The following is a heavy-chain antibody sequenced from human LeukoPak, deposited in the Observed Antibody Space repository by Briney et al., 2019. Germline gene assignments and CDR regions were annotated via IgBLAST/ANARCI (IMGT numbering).Heavy chain of an antibody. CDR1: GGSIIRSPYY. CDR3: ARGAMADDAFDI. D-gene: IGHD5-18*01. CDR2: INYSGSS. J-gene: IGHJ3*02. V-gene: IGHV4-39*07. Sequence: SETLSLTCSVSGGSIIRSPYYWGWIRQPPGKGLEWIGSINYSGSSYNNPSLKSRVTISIDTSKNQFSLKLSSVTAADTAVYYCARGAMADDAFDIWGQGTMVTVSS.